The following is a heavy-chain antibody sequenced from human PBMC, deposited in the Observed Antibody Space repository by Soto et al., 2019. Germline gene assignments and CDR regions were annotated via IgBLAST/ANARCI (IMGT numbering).Heavy chain of an antibody. D-gene: IGHD4-17*01. V-gene: IGHV1-2*04. CDR2: ISPNSGGT. J-gene: IGHJ4*02. CDR1: VYTFTGFY. Sequence: ASVRVSSKASVYTFTGFYMHWVRHAPRQGLEWMGWISPNSGGTNYTQKLQGWVTMTRDTSISKSYMELSRLSSDDTAVYFCARDRATVTSITYYFDYWGQGTLVTVSS. CDR3: ARDRATVTSITYYFDY.